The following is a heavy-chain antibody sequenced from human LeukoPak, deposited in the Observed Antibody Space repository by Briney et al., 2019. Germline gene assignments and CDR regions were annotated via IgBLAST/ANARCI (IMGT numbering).Heavy chain of an antibody. D-gene: IGHD3-10*01. CDR1: GFTFSTYS. V-gene: IGHV3-48*01. CDR2: IISNSCTI. J-gene: IGHJ3*02. Sequence: GGSLRLSCAASGFTFSTYSMNWVRQAPGKGLEWVSYIISNSCTIYYADSVKGRFTISRDNAKNSLYLQMNSLRAEDTAVYYCARGGLLWFGELLFAFDIWGQGTMVTVSS. CDR3: ARGGLLWFGELLFAFDI.